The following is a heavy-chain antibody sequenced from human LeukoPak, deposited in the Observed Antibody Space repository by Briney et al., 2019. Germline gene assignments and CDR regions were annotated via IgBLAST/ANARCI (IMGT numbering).Heavy chain of an antibody. D-gene: IGHD4-11*01. Sequence: KPSETLSLTCTVSGGSISSYYWSWIRQPPGKGLEWIGYIYYSGSTNYNPSLKSRVTISVDTSKNQFSLKLSSVTAADTAVYYCARGPDYSNYAYYYYYYMDVWGKGTTVTVSS. V-gene: IGHV4-59*01. CDR1: GGSISSYY. J-gene: IGHJ6*03. CDR3: ARGPDYSNYAYYYYYYMDV. CDR2: IYYSGST.